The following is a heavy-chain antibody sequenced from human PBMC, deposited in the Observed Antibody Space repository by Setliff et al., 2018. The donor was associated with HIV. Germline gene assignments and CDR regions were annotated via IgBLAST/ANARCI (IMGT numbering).Heavy chain of an antibody. CDR3: AQDYYDSGGYYDHDAFDI. Sequence: SETLSLTCTVSGGSISSSSYYWGWIRQPPGKGLEWIGSIYYSGSTYYNPSLKSRVTISVDTSKNQFSLKLSSVTAADTAVYYCAQDYYDSGGYYDHDAFDIWGQGTVVTVSS. CDR2: IYYSGST. V-gene: IGHV4-39*07. J-gene: IGHJ3*02. CDR1: GGSISSSSYY. D-gene: IGHD3-22*01.